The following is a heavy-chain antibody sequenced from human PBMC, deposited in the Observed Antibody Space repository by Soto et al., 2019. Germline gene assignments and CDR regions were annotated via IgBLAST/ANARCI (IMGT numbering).Heavy chain of an antibody. V-gene: IGHV3-9*01. CDR2: ISWNSGSI. D-gene: IGHD1-1*01. Sequence: EVQLVESGGGLVQPGRSLRLSCAASGFTFDDYAMHWVRQAPGKGLEWVSGISWNSGSIGYADSVKGRFTISRDNAKNSLYLQMNSLRAEDTALYYCAKDRDRARNFWYFDLWGRGTLVTVSS. J-gene: IGHJ2*01. CDR1: GFTFDDYA. CDR3: AKDRDRARNFWYFDL.